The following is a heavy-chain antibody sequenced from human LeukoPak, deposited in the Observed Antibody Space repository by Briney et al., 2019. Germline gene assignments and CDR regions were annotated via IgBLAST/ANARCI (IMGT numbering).Heavy chain of an antibody. J-gene: IGHJ4*02. Sequence: GGSLRLSCVASGFTFSSYTMHWVRQAPGKGLEWVSGITGSGRTTYYADSVKGRFTISRDNSKDTLYLEMNSQRVEDTAVYYCAKEGSSTWTYYFDCWGQGILVTVSS. CDR2: ITGSGRTT. D-gene: IGHD2-2*01. V-gene: IGHV3-23*01. CDR3: AKEGSSTWTYYFDC. CDR1: GFTFSSYT.